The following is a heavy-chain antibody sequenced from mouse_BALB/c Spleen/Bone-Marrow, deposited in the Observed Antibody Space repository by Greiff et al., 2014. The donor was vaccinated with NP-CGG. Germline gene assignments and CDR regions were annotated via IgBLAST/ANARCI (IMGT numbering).Heavy chain of an antibody. D-gene: IGHD1-1*01. Sequence: VQLQQSGPELVKPGASVRISCKASGYTFTSYCIHWVKQRPGQGLEWIGWIYPGNVNTKYNEKFKGKATLTADKSSSTAYMQLSSLTSEDSAVYFCARSLITTVVANYAMDYWGQGTSVTVSS. V-gene: IGHV1S56*01. CDR2: IYPGNVNT. CDR3: ARSLITTVVANYAMDY. CDR1: GYTFTSYC. J-gene: IGHJ4*01.